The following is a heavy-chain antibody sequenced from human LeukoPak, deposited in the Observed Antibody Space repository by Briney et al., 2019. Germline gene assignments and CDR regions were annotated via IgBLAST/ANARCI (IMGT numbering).Heavy chain of an antibody. J-gene: IGHJ4*02. Sequence: ASVKVSCKASGYTFTSYYMHWVRQAPGQGLEWMGIINPSGGSTSYAQKFQGRVTMTRDTSTSTVYLELSSLRSEDTAVFYCAVLLATAYLDYWGQGTLVTVSS. V-gene: IGHV1-46*01. CDR1: GYTFTSYY. CDR3: AVLLATAYLDY. CDR2: INPSGGST. D-gene: IGHD6-13*01.